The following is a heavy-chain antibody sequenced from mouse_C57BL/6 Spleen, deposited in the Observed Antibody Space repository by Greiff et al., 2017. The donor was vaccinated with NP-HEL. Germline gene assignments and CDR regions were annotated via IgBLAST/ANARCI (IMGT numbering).Heavy chain of an antibody. Sequence: EVHLVESGGGLVQPKGSLKLSCAASGFSFNTYAMNWVRQAPGKGLEWVARIRSKSNNYATYYADSVKDRFTISRDDSESMLYLQMNNLKTEDTAMYYCVRQDYDYAYWYFDVWGTGTTVTVSS. J-gene: IGHJ1*03. CDR1: GFSFNTYA. CDR2: IRSKSNNYAT. D-gene: IGHD2-4*01. CDR3: VRQDYDYAYWYFDV. V-gene: IGHV10-1*01.